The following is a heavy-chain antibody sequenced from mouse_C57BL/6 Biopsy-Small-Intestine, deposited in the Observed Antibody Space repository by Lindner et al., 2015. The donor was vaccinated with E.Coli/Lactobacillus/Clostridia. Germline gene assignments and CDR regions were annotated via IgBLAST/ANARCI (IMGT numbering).Heavy chain of an antibody. V-gene: IGHV1-4*01. J-gene: IGHJ3*01. Sequence: VQLQESGAELARPGASVKMSCKASGYTFTNYTMHWLKQRPGQGLEWIGYMNPTSGYTEYNQRFKDKATLTADKSLSTAYMKLSSLTSEDSAVYYCARDDGYYELFAYWGQGTLVAVSA. D-gene: IGHD2-3*01. CDR3: ARDDGYYELFAY. CDR1: GYTFTNYT. CDR2: MNPTSGYT.